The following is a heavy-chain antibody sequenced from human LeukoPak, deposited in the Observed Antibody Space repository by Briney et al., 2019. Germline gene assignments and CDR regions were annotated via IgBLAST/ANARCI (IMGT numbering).Heavy chain of an antibody. J-gene: IGHJ4*02. CDR1: GGSISSYY. CDR3: AREKYYDFWSTSRDNYFDY. V-gene: IGHV4-4*07. CDR2: IYTSGST. D-gene: IGHD3-3*01. Sequence: SETLSLTCTVSGGSISSYYWSWIRQPAGKGLEWIGRIYTSGSTNYNPSLKSRVTMSVDTSKNQFSLKLSSVTAADAAVYYCAREKYYDFWSTSRDNYFDYWGQGTLVTVSS.